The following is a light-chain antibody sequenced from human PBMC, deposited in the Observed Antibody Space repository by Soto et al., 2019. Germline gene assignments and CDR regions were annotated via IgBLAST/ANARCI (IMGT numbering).Light chain of an antibody. CDR1: SSDFGGYNY. CDR2: DVS. CDR3: CSYGGSYTPYV. Sequence: QSALTQPRSVSGSPGQSVTISCTGTSSDFGGYNYVSWYQQHPGKAPKLIIYDVSKRPSGVPDRFSGSKSGNTASLTISGLQAEDEGEYFCCSYGGSYTPYVFGTGTKLTVL. J-gene: IGLJ1*01. V-gene: IGLV2-11*01.